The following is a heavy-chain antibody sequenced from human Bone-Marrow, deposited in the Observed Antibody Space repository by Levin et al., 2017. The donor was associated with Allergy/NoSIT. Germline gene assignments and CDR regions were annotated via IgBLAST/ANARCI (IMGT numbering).Heavy chain of an antibody. J-gene: IGHJ3*02. CDR2: ISSSSNTI. V-gene: IGHV3-48*01. CDR1: GFTLSSDS. CDR3: ARAPHSGYDSGWGDSFDS. Sequence: GGSLRLSCAASGFTLSSDSMNWVRQAPGKGLEWVSYISSSSNTIYYADSVKGRFTISRDNAKNSLYLQMNSLRAEDTAVYYCARAPHSGYDSGWGDSFDSWGQGTVVTVSS. D-gene: IGHD5-12*01.